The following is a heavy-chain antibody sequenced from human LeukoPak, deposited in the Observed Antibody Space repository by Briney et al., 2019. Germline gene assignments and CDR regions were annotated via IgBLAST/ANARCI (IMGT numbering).Heavy chain of an antibody. V-gene: IGHV3-30*04. CDR1: GFIFNNYA. Sequence: PGGSLRLSCGASGFIFNNYAMNWVRRAPGKGLEWVAVISSDGTIKYYADAVRGRFISSRDKSRNILYLQMNSLRAEDTTVHHCARDFGSGDYFHSSGNFGGAFDIWGQGTMVTVSS. CDR3: ARDFGSGDYFHSSGNFGGAFDI. CDR2: ISSDGTIK. J-gene: IGHJ3*02. D-gene: IGHD3-22*01.